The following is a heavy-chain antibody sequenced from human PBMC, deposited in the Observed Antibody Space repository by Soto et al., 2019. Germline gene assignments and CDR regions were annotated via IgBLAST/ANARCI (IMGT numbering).Heavy chain of an antibody. CDR3: ARGKFYDSTAYYLDY. CDR2: IIPIFGTA. V-gene: IGHV1-69*01. Sequence: QVQLEQSGAEVKKPESSVKVSCKASGGTFSSFAISWVRQAPGQGLEWMGGIIPIFGTANYAQKFQGRVTITADESTSTAYMELSSLRSEDTAVYYCARGKFYDSTAYYLDYWGQGTLVTVSS. D-gene: IGHD3-22*01. J-gene: IGHJ4*02. CDR1: GGTFSSFA.